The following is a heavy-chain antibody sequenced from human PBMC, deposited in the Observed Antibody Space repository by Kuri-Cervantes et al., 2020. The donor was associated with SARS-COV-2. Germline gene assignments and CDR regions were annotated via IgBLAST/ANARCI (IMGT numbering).Heavy chain of an antibody. Sequence: SQTLSLTCAVYGGSFSGYYWSWIRQPPGKGLEWIGEINDSRSTNYNPSLKSRVTISVDTSKNQFSLKLSSVTAADTAVYYCARALPWDLRGNDAFDIWGQGTMVTVSS. CDR2: INDSRST. V-gene: IGHV4-34*01. D-gene: IGHD1-26*01. CDR3: ARALPWDLRGNDAFDI. CDR1: GGSFSGYY. J-gene: IGHJ3*02.